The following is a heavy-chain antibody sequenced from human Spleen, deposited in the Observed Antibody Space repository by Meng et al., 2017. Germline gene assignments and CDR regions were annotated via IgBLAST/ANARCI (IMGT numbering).Heavy chain of an antibody. J-gene: IGHJ6*02. V-gene: IGHV3-7*03. CDR1: GFTFSSSW. CDR3: ARELGIVAMEGKRYYYYGMDV. CDR2: IKQDGSEK. Sequence: GESLKISCAASGFTFSSSWMSWVRQAPGKGLEWVANIKQDGSEKYYVDSVKGRFTISRDNSKNTLYRQMNSLRAEDTAVYYWARELGIVAMEGKRYYYYGMDVWGQGTTVTVSS. D-gene: IGHD5-12*01.